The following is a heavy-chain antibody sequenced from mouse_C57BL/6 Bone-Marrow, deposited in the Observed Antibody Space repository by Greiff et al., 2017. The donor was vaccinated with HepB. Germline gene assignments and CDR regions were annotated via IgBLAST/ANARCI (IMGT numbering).Heavy chain of an antibody. D-gene: IGHD1-1*01. J-gene: IGHJ2*01. CDR2: ISSGGSYT. V-gene: IGHV5-6*01. Sequence: EVKLMESGGDLVKPGGSLKLSCAASGFTFSSYGMSWVRQTPDKRLEWVATISSGGSYTYYPDSVKGRFTISRDNAKNTLYLQMSILKSEDTAMYYCARPTITTVYYFDYWGQGTTLTVSS. CDR1: GFTFSSYG. CDR3: ARPTITTVYYFDY.